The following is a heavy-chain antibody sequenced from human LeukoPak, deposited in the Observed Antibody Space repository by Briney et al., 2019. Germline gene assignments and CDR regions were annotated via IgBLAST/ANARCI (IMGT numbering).Heavy chain of an antibody. CDR2: IKQDGSEK. V-gene: IGHV3-7*01. D-gene: IGHD3-10*01. J-gene: IGHJ4*02. CDR1: GFTFSSYW. CDR3: AREPINYGSGSYSSDY. Sequence: PGGALRLSCAASGFTFSSYWMSWVRQAPGKGLEGVANIKQDGSEKYYVDSVKGRFTISRDNAKNSLYLQMNSLRAEDTAVYYCAREPINYGSGSYSSDYWGQGTLVTVSS.